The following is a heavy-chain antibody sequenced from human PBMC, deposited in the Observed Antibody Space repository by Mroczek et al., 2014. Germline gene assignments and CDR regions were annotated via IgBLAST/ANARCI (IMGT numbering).Heavy chain of an antibody. V-gene: IGHV4-4*07. D-gene: IGHD2-2*01. Sequence: QVQLQESGPGLVKPSETLSLTCTVSGGSISSYYWSWIRQPAGKGLEWIGRIYTSGSTNYNPSLKSRVTMSVDTSKNQFSLKLSSVTAADTAVYYCARDGIVVVPAAAPYYYYYMDVWGKGTTVTVSS. CDR1: GGSISSYY. CDR2: IYTSGST. J-gene: IGHJ6*03. CDR3: ARDGIVVVPAAAPYYYYYMDV.